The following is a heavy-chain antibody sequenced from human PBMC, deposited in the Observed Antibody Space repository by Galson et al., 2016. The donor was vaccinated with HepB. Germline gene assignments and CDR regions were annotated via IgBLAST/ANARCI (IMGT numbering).Heavy chain of an antibody. CDR3: AHRGLHDSSGYSYSPFDF. V-gene: IGHV2-5*02. D-gene: IGHD6-19*01. Sequence: PALVKPTQTLTLTCTVSGFSLSSNGVGVGWIRQPPGKALEWLALIFWDDDQRYNPSLKNSVTVTKDTSKNQVVLTVTDMDPVDTATYFCAHRGLHDSSGYSYSPFDFWGQGILVTVSS. J-gene: IGHJ4*02. CDR1: GFSLSSNGVG. CDR2: IFWDDDQ.